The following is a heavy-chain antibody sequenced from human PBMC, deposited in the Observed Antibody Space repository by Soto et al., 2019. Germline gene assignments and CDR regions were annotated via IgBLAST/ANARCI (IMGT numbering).Heavy chain of an antibody. V-gene: IGHV1-69*06. Sequence: QVQLVQSGAVVKKPGSSLKVSCRASGGTFTSFTVSWVRQAPGQALEWMGGIIPLFGSTNYAHKFQGRLTITADKSTATAYLDLRSLKSDDTAVYYCASGSALAAASWGQGTLVTVS. J-gene: IGHJ4*02. D-gene: IGHD5-18*01. CDR3: ASGSALAAAS. CDR1: GGTFTSFT. CDR2: IIPLFGST.